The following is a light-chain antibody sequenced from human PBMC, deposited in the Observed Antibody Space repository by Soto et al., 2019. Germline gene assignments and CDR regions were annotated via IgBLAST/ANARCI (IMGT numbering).Light chain of an antibody. CDR3: QQYYSTPPWT. V-gene: IGKV4-1*01. CDR2: WAS. Sequence: DIVMTHSPDSVAVSLGERATINCKSSQSVLYSSNNKNYLAWYQQKPGQPPKLLIYWASTRESGVPDRFSGSGSGTDFTLTISSLQAEDVAVYYCQQYYSTPPWTFGQGTKVDIK. CDR1: QSVLYSSNNKNY. J-gene: IGKJ1*01.